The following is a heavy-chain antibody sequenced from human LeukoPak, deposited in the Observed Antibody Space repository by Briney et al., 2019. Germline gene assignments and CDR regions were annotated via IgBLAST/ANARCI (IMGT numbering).Heavy chain of an antibody. V-gene: IGHV3-48*02. CDR1: TFTFSSYS. D-gene: IGHD3-16*01. CDR3: ARSLTYAYFDY. CDR2: ISGSSSTI. J-gene: IGHJ4*02. Sequence: GGSLRLSCAASTFTFSSYSMNWVRQVPGRGLEWVSYISGSSSTIYYADSVKGRFTISRDNAKNSLYLQMNSLRDEDTAFYYCARSLTYAYFDYWAREPWSPSPQ.